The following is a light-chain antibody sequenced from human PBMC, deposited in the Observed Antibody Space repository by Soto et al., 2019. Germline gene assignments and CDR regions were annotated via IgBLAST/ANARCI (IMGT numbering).Light chain of an antibody. V-gene: IGKV3-15*01. CDR3: QQYHNWPPQYT. Sequence: EIVMTQSPASLSVSPGDGATLSCWASQSVASNVAWYQQKPGQGPRVLIHGASTRAAGVPASFSGSGSGTDFTLTISSLQSEDFAVYYRQQYHNWPPQYTFGQGTKLQIK. CDR1: QSVASN. CDR2: GAS. J-gene: IGKJ2*01.